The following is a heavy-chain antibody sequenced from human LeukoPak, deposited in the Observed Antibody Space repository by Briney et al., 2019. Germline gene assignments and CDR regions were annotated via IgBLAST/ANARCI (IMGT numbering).Heavy chain of an antibody. Sequence: PGGSLRLSCAASQFTFNRYWMSWVRQAPGKGLEWVANIKQDGSEKYYADSVKGRFTVSRDNSNNTLSLQMSSLRSEDTAVYYCMKWEGPWGQGTLVTVSS. CDR3: MKWEGP. CDR1: QFTFNRYW. CDR2: IKQDGSEK. V-gene: IGHV3-7*01. D-gene: IGHD1-26*01. J-gene: IGHJ5*02.